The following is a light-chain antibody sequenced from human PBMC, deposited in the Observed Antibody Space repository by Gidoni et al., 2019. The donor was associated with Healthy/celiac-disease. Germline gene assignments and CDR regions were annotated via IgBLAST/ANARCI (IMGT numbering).Light chain of an antibody. J-gene: IGKJ3*01. CDR3: QQSYSTLVT. Sequence: DIQMTQSPSSLSASVGDSVTITCRASQSISSYLNWYQQKPGKAPKLLIYAAPSRFSGSGSGTDFTLTISSLQPEDFANYYCQQSYSTLVTFGPGTKVDIK. CDR1: QSISSY. V-gene: IGKV1-39*01. CDR2: AA.